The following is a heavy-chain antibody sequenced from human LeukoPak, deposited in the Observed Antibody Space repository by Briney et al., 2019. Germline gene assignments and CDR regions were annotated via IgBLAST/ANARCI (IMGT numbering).Heavy chain of an antibody. CDR1: GGSISSYY. D-gene: IGHD6-19*01. J-gene: IGHJ4*02. CDR3: ARETSLAGFASGLGFNY. Sequence: PSETLSLTCTVSGGSISSYYWSWIRQPPGKGLEWIGYIYYSGSTNYNPSLKSRVTMSIDTSKNHFSLKLTSVTAADTATYYCARETSLAGFASGLGFNYWGQGILVTVSS. V-gene: IGHV4-59*01. CDR2: IYYSGST.